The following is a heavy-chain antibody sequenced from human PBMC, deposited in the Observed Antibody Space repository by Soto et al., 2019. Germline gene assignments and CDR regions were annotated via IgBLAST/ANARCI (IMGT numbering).Heavy chain of an antibody. CDR1: GGTFSSYA. CDR2: IIAILGKA. D-gene: IGHD3-22*01. CDR3: ARERGGAIIVGVTGTFDV. J-gene: IGHJ3*01. Sequence: QLQLVQYGAEVKKPGSSVKVSCKASGGTFSSYAISWVRQAPGQGLEWMGGIIAILGKANYAEKFQGRVTITADESTSTAYMELSSLRSEDTAVYYCARERGGAIIVGVTGTFDVWGQGTLVTVSS. V-gene: IGHV1-69*01.